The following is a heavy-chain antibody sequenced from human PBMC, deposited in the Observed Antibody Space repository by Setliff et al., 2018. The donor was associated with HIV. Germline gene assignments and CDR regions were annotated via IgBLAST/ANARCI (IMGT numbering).Heavy chain of an antibody. D-gene: IGHD2-21*02. CDR1: GFLMTAYG. V-gene: IGHV1-18*01. Sequence: GASVKVSCKISGFLMTAYGINWVRQAPGQGPEWMGWFTSYNNKADFAPKFQGRVTLTTDTFTSTAYMGLRSLRSDDTAVYYCARGGDPPYYFLGMDVWGQGTSVTVSS. CDR3: ARGGDPPYYFLGMDV. CDR2: FTSYNNKA. J-gene: IGHJ6*02.